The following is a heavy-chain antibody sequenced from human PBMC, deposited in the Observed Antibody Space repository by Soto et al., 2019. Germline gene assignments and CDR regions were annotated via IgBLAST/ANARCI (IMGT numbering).Heavy chain of an antibody. CDR3: TTRIVAAVGTNFDF. J-gene: IGHJ4*02. D-gene: IGHD6-13*01. CDR1: GFTFSNAW. CDR2: IKSKSEGGTT. V-gene: IGHV3-15*01. Sequence: EVQLVESGGGLVKPGGSLRLSCAASGFTFSNAWMSWVRQAPGKGLEWVGRIKSKSEGGTTDYAAPVKGRFTISRDDSKNTVFLQTYSLKTEDTAVYYCTTRIVAAVGTNFDFWGQGTLVTVSS.